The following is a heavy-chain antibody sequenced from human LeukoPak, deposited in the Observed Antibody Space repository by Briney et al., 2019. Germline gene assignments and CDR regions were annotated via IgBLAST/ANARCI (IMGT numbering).Heavy chain of an antibody. CDR2: ISYDGSNK. D-gene: IGHD2-21*01. J-gene: IGHJ4*02. V-gene: IGHV3-30-3*01. Sequence: TGGSLRLSCAASGFTFSSYAMHWVRQAPGKGLEWVAVISYDGSNKYYADSVKGRFTISGDNAKNSVYLQMNSLRVEDTAVYYCANSLLGGQGTLVTVSS. CDR3: ANSLL. CDR1: GFTFSSYA.